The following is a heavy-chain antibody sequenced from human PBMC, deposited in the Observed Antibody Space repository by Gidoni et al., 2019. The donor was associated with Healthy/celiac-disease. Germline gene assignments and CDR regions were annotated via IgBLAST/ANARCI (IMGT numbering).Heavy chain of an antibody. CDR3: ARDSPPAYYDFWSGYPYYFDY. J-gene: IGHJ4*02. Sequence: EVQLVESGGGLVQPGGSLRLSCAASGFTSSSYSLNWVRQAPGKGLEWVSYISSSSSTIYYADSVKGRFTISRDNAKNSLYLQMNSLRDEDTAVYYCARDSPPAYYDFWSGYPYYFDYWGQGTLVTVSS. D-gene: IGHD3-3*01. CDR1: GFTSSSYS. CDR2: ISSSSSTI. V-gene: IGHV3-48*02.